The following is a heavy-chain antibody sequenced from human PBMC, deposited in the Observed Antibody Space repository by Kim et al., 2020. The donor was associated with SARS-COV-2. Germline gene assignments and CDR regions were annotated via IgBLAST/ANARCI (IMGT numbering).Heavy chain of an antibody. CDR2: IWYDESNK. Sequence: GGSLRLSCAASGFTFSSYGMHWVRQAPGKGLEWVAVIWYDESNKYYADSVKGRFTISRDNSKNTLYLQMNSLRAEDTAVYYCARGRPSNFWQQLVRSKSPLDYWGQGTLVTVSS. J-gene: IGHJ4*02. CDR1: GFTFSSYG. V-gene: IGHV3-33*01. D-gene: IGHD6-13*01. CDR3: ARGRPSNFWQQLVRSKSPLDY.